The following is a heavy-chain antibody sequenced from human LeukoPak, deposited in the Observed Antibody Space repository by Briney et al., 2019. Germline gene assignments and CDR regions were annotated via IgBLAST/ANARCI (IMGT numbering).Heavy chain of an antibody. V-gene: IGHV7-4-1*02. CDR2: INTHTGNP. CDR1: GYIFNNYG. Sequence: ASVKVSCKASGYIFNNYGINWVRQAPGQGLEWMGWINTHTGNPTYAQGFTGRFVFSLDTSVSTAYLQITSLEAEDTAVYYCARDRITMVRGSDYRGQGTLVTVSS. J-gene: IGHJ4*02. CDR3: ARDRITMVRGSDY. D-gene: IGHD3-10*01.